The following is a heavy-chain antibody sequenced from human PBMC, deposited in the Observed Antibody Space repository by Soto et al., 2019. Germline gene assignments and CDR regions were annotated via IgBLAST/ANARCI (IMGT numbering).Heavy chain of an antibody. D-gene: IGHD1-1*01. Sequence: QVQLVQSGAEVKKPGASVKVSCKASGYTFTSYYMHWVRQAPGQGLAWMGIINPSGGSTSYAQKFQGRVTMTRDTSASTVYIGLSSLRSEDTAVYYCAGEGGALEQRHPLYGGMDVWGQGTTVTVSS. V-gene: IGHV1-46*01. CDR1: GYTFTSYY. CDR3: AGEGGALEQRHPLYGGMDV. CDR2: INPSGGST. J-gene: IGHJ6*02.